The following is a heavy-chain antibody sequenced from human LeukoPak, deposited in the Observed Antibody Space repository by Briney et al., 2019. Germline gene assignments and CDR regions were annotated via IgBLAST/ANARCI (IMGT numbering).Heavy chain of an antibody. V-gene: IGHV3-49*04. D-gene: IGHD6-19*01. Sequence: GGSLRLSCTAPGFTFGDYAMSWVRQAPGKGLEWVGFIRSKAYGGTTEYAASVKGRFTISRDDSKSIAYLQMNSLKTEDTAVYYCTREPGIAVAGRNYWGQGTLVTVSS. CDR3: TREPGIAVAGRNY. CDR1: GFTFGDYA. J-gene: IGHJ4*02. CDR2: IRSKAYGGTT.